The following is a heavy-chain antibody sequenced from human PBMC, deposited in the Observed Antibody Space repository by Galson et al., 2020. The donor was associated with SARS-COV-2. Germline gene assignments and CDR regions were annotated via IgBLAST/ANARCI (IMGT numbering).Heavy chain of an antibody. V-gene: IGHV1-2*04. CDR3: ARGGVDYSIPKGYCYYGVDG. D-gene: IGHD4-4*01. CDR1: GYTFTGYY. J-gene: IGHJ6*04. Sequence: ASVKVSCKASGYTFTGYYMHWVRHAPGQGLEWIGCINPNSVGTNYAQKFQGWVTMTRDTSISPAYMELSRLRSDDTAVYYCARGGVDYSIPKGYCYYGVDGWDGGTTGTVSA. CDR2: INPNSVGT.